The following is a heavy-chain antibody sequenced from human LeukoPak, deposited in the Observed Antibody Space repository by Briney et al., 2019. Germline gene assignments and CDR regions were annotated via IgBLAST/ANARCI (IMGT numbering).Heavy chain of an antibody. V-gene: IGHV4-4*02. D-gene: IGHD2-2*01. Sequence: MPSGTLSLTCAVSSGSIFSSNWWSWVRQPPGKGLEWIGQILHSGSTTYSPSLKSRVTISVDKSKNQFSLRLTSVTAADTAMYYCARSPTKRVPEDYWGQGTLVTVSS. CDR2: ILHSGST. J-gene: IGHJ4*02. CDR1: SGSIFSSNW. CDR3: ARSPTKRVPEDY.